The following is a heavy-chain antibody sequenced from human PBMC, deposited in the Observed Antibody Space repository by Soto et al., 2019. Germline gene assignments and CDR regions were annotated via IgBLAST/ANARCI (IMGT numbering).Heavy chain of an antibody. CDR1: GFSLSNARMG. CDR3: ARISVAPSSSYAFDI. CDR2: IFSNDEK. Sequence: QVTLKESGPVLVKPTETLTLTCTVSGFSLSNARMGVSWIRQPPGKALEWLAHIFSNDEKSYSTSLKSRLTISKDTSKSQVVLTMTNMDPVDIATYYCARISVAPSSSYAFDIWGQGTMVTVSS. J-gene: IGHJ3*02. V-gene: IGHV2-26*01. D-gene: IGHD2-15*01.